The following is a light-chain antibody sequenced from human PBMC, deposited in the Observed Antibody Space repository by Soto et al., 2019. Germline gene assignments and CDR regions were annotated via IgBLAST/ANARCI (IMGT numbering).Light chain of an antibody. Sequence: QSALTQPASVSGSPGQSMTISCTGTSSDIGRYNLVSWYQQHPGKAPKLIIYEDIERRSGVSDRFSGFKSGNTASLTISGLQTEDEADYYCCSYAGGASVVFGGGTKLTVL. J-gene: IGLJ2*01. CDR1: SSDIGRYNL. V-gene: IGLV2-23*01. CDR3: CSYAGGASVV. CDR2: EDI.